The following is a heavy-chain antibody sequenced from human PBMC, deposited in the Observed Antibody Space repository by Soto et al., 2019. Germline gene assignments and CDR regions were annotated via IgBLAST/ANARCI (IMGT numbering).Heavy chain of an antibody. Sequence: QVPLVQSGAEVKKPGASVKVSCKASGYTFTSYDINWVRQATGQGLEWMGWMNPNSGNTGYAQKFQGRVTMTRNTSISTAYMELSSLRSEDTAVYYCARASYCGGDCYSNWFDPWGQGTLVTVSS. CDR3: ARASYCGGDCYSNWFDP. CDR1: GYTFTSYD. D-gene: IGHD2-21*01. CDR2: MNPNSGNT. J-gene: IGHJ5*02. V-gene: IGHV1-8*01.